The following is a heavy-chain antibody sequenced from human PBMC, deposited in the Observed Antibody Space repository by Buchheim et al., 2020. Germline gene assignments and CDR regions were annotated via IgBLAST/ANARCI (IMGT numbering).Heavy chain of an antibody. J-gene: IGHJ5*02. Sequence: EVQLVESGGGLVQPGGSLRLSCAASGFTFSSYEMNWVRQAPGKGLEWVAYISSSGSTIYYADSVKGRFTISRDNAKNSLYLQMSSLRAEDTADYYCARDQRYYGSGRYWFDPWGQGTL. CDR3: ARDQRYYGSGRYWFDP. D-gene: IGHD3-10*01. V-gene: IGHV3-48*03. CDR1: GFTFSSYE. CDR2: ISSSGSTI.